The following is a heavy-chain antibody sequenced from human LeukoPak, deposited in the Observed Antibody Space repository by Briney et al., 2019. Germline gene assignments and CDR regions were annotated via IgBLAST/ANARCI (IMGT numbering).Heavy chain of an antibody. D-gene: IGHD6-19*01. Sequence: GGSLRLSCAAPGFTFSSYDMHWVRQATGKGLEWVSAIGTAGDTYYPGSVKGRFTISRENAKNSLYLQMNSLRAGDTAVYYCARDLKVAVAGTNGYYYYYYGMDVWGQGTTVTVSS. J-gene: IGHJ6*02. V-gene: IGHV3-13*01. CDR2: IGTAGDT. CDR1: GFTFSSYD. CDR3: ARDLKVAVAGTNGYYYYYYGMDV.